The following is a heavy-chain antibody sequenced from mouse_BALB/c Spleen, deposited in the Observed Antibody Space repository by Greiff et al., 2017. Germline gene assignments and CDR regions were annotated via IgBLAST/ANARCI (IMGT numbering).Heavy chain of an antibody. V-gene: IGHV1S22*01. Sequence: LKQPGSELVRPGASVKLSCKASGYTFTSYWMHWVKQRPGQGLEWIGNIYPGSGSTNYDEKFKSKATLTVDTSSSTAYMQLSSLTSEDSAVYYCTTGGTGAMDYWGQGTSVTVSS. CDR1: GYTFTSYW. J-gene: IGHJ4*01. CDR3: TTGGTGAMDY. D-gene: IGHD4-1*01. CDR2: IYPGSGST.